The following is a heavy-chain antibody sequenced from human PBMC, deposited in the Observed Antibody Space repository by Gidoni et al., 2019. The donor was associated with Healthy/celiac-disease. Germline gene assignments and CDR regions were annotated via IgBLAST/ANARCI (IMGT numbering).Heavy chain of an antibody. J-gene: IGHJ4*02. D-gene: IGHD3-22*01. CDR2: IDPSDSYT. CDR1: GYSFTSYW. Sequence: EVQLVQSGAEVKKPGESLRTSCKGSGYSFTSYWISWVRQMPGKGLEWMGRIDPSDSYTNYSSSFQGHVTISADKSISTAYLQWSSLKASDTAMYYCARHKRYYYDSSFYWGQGTLVTVSS. V-gene: IGHV5-10-1*01. CDR3: ARHKRYYYDSSFY.